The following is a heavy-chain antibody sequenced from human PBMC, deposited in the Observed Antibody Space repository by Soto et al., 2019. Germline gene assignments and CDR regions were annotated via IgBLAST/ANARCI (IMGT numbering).Heavy chain of an antibody. V-gene: IGHV3-30-3*01. CDR3: AREGGVRGWYWGGDY. CDR1: GFTFSSFP. D-gene: IGHD6-19*01. J-gene: IGHJ4*02. CDR2: ISYDGSNK. Sequence: GGSLRLSCAASGFTFSSFPMHWVRQAPGKGLERVALISYDGSNKYYADSVKGRFTISRDNSKNTLYLQMNSLRAEDTALYYCAREGGVRGWYWGGDYWGQGTPVTVSS.